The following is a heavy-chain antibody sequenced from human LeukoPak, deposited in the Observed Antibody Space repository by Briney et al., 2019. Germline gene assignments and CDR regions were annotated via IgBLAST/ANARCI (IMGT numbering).Heavy chain of an antibody. V-gene: IGHV3-23*01. CDR1: GFTFSSYA. CDR2: ISGSGGST. Sequence: GGSLRLSCAASGFTFSSYAMSWVRQAPGKGLEWVSAISGSGGSTYYADSVKGRFTISRDNSKNTLYLQMNSLRTEDTAIYYCAGVERNGYSPLDYWGQGTLVTVSS. D-gene: IGHD5-24*01. CDR3: AGVERNGYSPLDY. J-gene: IGHJ4*02.